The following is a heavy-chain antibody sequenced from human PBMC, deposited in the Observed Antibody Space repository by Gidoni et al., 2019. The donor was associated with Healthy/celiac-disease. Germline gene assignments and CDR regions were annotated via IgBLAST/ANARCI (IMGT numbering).Heavy chain of an antibody. CDR3: AKAGAWAKYSSSSYFDY. J-gene: IGHJ4*02. Sequence: EVQLVESGGGLVQPGRSLRLSCAASGFTFDDYAMHWVRQAPGKGLEWFSGISWNSGSIGYADSVKGRFTISRDNAKNSLYLQMNSLRAEDTALYYCAKAGAWAKYSSSSYFDYWGQGTLVTVSS. V-gene: IGHV3-9*01. D-gene: IGHD6-6*01. CDR2: ISWNSGSI. CDR1: GFTFDDYA.